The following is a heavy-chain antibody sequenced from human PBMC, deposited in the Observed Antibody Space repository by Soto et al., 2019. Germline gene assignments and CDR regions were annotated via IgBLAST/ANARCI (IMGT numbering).Heavy chain of an antibody. CDR1: GYPVTAYY. CDR2: INPATGAA. Sequence: QLHLVQSGAVVKKPGASVTVSCSASGYPVTAYYMHWMRQAPGRGLEWMGGINPATGAAKYTQTFQGRVTKTRDTSTSTVFMELSGLTSEDTAVFYCARGGGVGVAGSAAFDMWGQGTLVTVSS. D-gene: IGHD3-3*01. CDR3: ARGGGVGVAGSAAFDM. J-gene: IGHJ3*02. V-gene: IGHV1-2*02.